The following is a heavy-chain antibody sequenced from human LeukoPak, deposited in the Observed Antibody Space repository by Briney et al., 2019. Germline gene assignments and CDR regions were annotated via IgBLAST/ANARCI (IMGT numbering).Heavy chain of an antibody. D-gene: IGHD1-7*01. J-gene: IGHJ4*02. CDR1: GGTFSSYA. CDR2: IIPIFGTA. V-gene: IGHV1-69*06. CDR3: ASNRIKLELSPYYFDY. Sequence: GSSVKVSCKASGGTFSSYAISWVRQAPGQGLEWMGGIIPIFGTANYAQKFQGRVTITADKSTSTAYMELSSLRSEDTAVYYCASNRIKLELSPYYFDYWGQGTLVTVSS.